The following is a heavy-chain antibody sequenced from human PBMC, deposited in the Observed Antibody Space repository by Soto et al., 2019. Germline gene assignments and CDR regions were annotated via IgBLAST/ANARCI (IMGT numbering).Heavy chain of an antibody. D-gene: IGHD3-3*01. CDR2: ISAYNGNT. CDR3: ASGQSITIFRVVLIYGIDH. Sequence: ASGKVSCTASGYTFSSYGISWVRQAPGQGLEWMGWISAYNGNTNYAQKLQGRVTMTTDTSTSTAYMELRSVRSDDTAVYSCASGQSITIFRVVLIYGIDHWRHVTTFPVS. V-gene: IGHV1-18*01. CDR1: GYTFSSYG. J-gene: IGHJ6*02.